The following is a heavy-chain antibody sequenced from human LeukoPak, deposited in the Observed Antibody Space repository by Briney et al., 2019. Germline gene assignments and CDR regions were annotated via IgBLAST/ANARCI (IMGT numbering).Heavy chain of an antibody. CDR3: ARAFELYLFDP. CDR2: IYYSGST. V-gene: IGHV4-30-4*01. D-gene: IGHD1-26*01. Sequence: SETLSLTCTVSGGSISSGDYYWSWIRQPPGKGLEWIGYIYYSGSTYYNPSLKSRVTISVDTSKNQFSLRLTSVTAADTAVYYCARAFELYLFDPWGQGTLVTVSS. J-gene: IGHJ5*02. CDR1: GGSISSGDYY.